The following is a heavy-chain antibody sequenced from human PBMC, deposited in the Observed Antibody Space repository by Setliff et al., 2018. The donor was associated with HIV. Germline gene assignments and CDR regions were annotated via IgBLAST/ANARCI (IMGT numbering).Heavy chain of an antibody. CDR1: GYTFTSYG. V-gene: IGHV1-18*01. Sequence: ASVKVSCKASGYTFTSYGISWVRQAPGQGLEWMGWISAYNGNTNYAQKLQGRVTMTTDTSTSTAYMELRSLRSDDTAVYYCARGLRYYSGSASYISFDLWGQGTLVTVSS. CDR2: ISAYNGNT. J-gene: IGHJ4*02. D-gene: IGHD2-15*01. CDR3: ARGLRYYSGSASYISFDL.